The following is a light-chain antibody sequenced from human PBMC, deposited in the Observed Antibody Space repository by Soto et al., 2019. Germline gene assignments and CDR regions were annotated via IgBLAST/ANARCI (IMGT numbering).Light chain of an antibody. CDR2: EVR. CDR1: SSDVGAYNY. CDR3: SSYRSSTTFV. Sequence: HSVLTQPASVSGSPGQSITISCNGSSSDVGAYNYVSWYQQYPGKAPKVIIFEVRKRPSGVSNRFSGSKSGDTASLTISGLQADDEADYYCSSYRSSTTFVFGTGTKVTVL. J-gene: IGLJ1*01. V-gene: IGLV2-14*01.